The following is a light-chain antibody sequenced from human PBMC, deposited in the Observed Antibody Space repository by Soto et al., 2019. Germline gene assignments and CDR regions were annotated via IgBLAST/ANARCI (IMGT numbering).Light chain of an antibody. CDR1: QSISSY. Sequence: DIQMTHSPSSLSASVGDRVTITCRASQSISSYLNWYQQKPGKAPKLLIYAASSLQSGVPSRFSGSGSGTDFTLTISSLQPEDFATYYCQQSYSTPRGFGGGTKVDIK. V-gene: IGKV1-39*01. CDR3: QQSYSTPRG. J-gene: IGKJ4*01. CDR2: AAS.